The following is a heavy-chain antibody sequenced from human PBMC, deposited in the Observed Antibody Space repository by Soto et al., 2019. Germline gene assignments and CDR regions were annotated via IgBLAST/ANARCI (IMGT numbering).Heavy chain of an antibody. D-gene: IGHD2-15*01. Sequence: EVQLVESGGGLVQPGGSLRLSCAASGFTASSNYMSWVRQAPGKGLEWVSVIYSGGSTYFADSVKDRFSISRDNSKNTLHLQMNSLRAEDTAVYYCAREGRPWGQGTLVTVSS. J-gene: IGHJ5*02. CDR2: IYSGGST. CDR3: AREGRP. CDR1: GFTASSNY. V-gene: IGHV3-66*01.